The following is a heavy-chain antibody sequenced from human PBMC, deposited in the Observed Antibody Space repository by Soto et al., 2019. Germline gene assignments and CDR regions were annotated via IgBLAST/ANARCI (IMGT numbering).Heavy chain of an antibody. CDR1: GYRFTNYW. J-gene: IGHJ3*02. CDR2: IYPGDSDT. CDR3: ARPDVVGATNAFDI. V-gene: IGHV5-51*01. Sequence: GESLKISCKGSGYRFTNYWIGWVRQMPGKGLEWMGIIYPGDSDTRYSPSFQGQVTISADKSISTAYLQWSNLKASDTAMYYCARPDVVGATNAFDIWGQGTMVTVSS. D-gene: IGHD1-26*01.